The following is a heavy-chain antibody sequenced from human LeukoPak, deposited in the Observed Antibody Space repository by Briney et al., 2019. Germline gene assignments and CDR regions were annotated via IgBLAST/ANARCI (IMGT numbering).Heavy chain of an antibody. CDR2: IYYSGST. Sequence: PSETLSLTRTVSGGSISSSSYYWGWIRQPPGKGLEWIGSIYYSGSTYYNPSLKSRVTISVDTSKNQFSLKLSSVTAADTAVYYCARIDYGWFDPWGQGTLVTVSS. D-gene: IGHD4-17*01. CDR3: ARIDYGWFDP. J-gene: IGHJ5*02. CDR1: GGSISSSSYY. V-gene: IGHV4-39*01.